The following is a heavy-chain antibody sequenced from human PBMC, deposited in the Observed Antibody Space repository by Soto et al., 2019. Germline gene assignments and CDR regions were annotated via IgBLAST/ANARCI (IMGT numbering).Heavy chain of an antibody. Sequence: QVQLQESGPGLVKPSQNLSLTCTVSGGSFSSGAYYWSWVRRHPGMGLEWIGYISYRGTPYYNPSLKSRLTISVDASKNQLSLRLSSVTAADTAVYYCARVSATGTRWFDPWGQGTLVTVSS. D-gene: IGHD6-13*01. CDR2: ISYRGTP. J-gene: IGHJ5*02. V-gene: IGHV4-31*03. CDR3: ARVSATGTRWFDP. CDR1: GGSFSSGAYY.